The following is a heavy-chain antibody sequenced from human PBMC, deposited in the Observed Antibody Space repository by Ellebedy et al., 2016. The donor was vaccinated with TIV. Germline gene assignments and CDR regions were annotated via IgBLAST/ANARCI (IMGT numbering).Heavy chain of an antibody. D-gene: IGHD6-19*01. V-gene: IGHV4-34*01. J-gene: IGHJ4*02. CDR2: INHSGST. Sequence: GSLRLXXAVYGGSFSGYYWSWIRQPPGKGLEWIGEINHSGSTNYNPSLKSRVTISVDTSKNQFSLKLSSVTAADTAVYYCARGSSSGRFDYWGQGTLVTVSS. CDR3: ARGSSSGRFDY. CDR1: GGSFSGYY.